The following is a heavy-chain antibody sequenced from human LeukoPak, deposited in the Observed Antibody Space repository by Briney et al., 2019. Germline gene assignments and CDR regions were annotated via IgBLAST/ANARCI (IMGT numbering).Heavy chain of an antibody. J-gene: IGHJ6*03. CDR2: IYTSGST. CDR1: GGSISSGSYY. D-gene: IGHD3-10*01. CDR3: ARVGITMVRGVTLGHYYYYMDV. V-gene: IGHV4-61*02. Sequence: PSQTLSLTCTVSGGSISSGSYYWSWSRQPAGKGLEWIGRIYTSGSTNYNPSLKSRVTISVDTSKNQFSLKLSSVTAADTAVYYCARVGITMVRGVTLGHYYYYMDVWGKGTTVTVSS.